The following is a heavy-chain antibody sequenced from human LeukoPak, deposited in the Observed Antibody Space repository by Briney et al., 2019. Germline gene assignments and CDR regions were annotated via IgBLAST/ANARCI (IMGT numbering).Heavy chain of an antibody. CDR3: ARDMGSSWYFPPPAGYYGMDV. Sequence: SETLSLTCAVYGGSFSGYYWSWIRQPPGKGLEWIGEINHSGSTNYNPSLKSRVTISVDTSKNQFSLKLSSVTAADTAVYYCARDMGSSWYFPPPAGYYGMDVCGQGTTVTVSS. J-gene: IGHJ6*02. CDR2: INHSGST. V-gene: IGHV4-34*01. D-gene: IGHD6-13*01. CDR1: GGSFSGYY.